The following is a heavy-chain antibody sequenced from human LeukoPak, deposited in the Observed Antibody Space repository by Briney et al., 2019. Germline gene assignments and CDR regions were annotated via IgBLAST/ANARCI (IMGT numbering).Heavy chain of an antibody. CDR3: AREFVLRFFEGYMDV. D-gene: IGHD3-3*01. CDR1: GFTFRSYS. V-gene: IGHV3-48*01. CDR2: ISSGSGTI. J-gene: IGHJ6*03. Sequence: PGGSLRLSCAASGFTFRSYSMNWVRQAPGKGLEWVSYISSGSGTIYYAGSVKGRFTISRDNAKNSLYLQMNSLRTEDTAVYYCAREFVLRFFEGYMDVWGKGTTVTVSS.